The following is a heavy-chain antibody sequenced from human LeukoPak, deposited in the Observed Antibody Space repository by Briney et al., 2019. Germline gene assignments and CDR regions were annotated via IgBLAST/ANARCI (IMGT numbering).Heavy chain of an antibody. V-gene: IGHV5-10-1*01. CDR3: ARQGPTYYDILTGSKS. J-gene: IGHJ4*02. CDR2: IDPSDSYT. D-gene: IGHD3-9*01. CDR1: GYSFTSYW. Sequence: GEFLKISCKGSGYSFTSYWISWVRQMPGKGLEWMGRIDPSDSYTNYSPSFQGHVTISADKSISTAYLQWSSLKASDTAMYYCARQGPTYYDILTGSKSWGQGTLVTVSS.